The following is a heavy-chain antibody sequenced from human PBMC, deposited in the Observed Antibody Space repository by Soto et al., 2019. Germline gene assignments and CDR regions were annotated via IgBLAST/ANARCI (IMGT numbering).Heavy chain of an antibody. CDR2: MNPNSGNT. CDR3: VRGDYGDYSHWFDP. V-gene: IGHV1-8*01. D-gene: IGHD4-17*01. J-gene: IGHJ5*02. Sequence: QVQLVQSGAEVKKPGASVRVSCKASGYTFTKFDINWVRQATGQGLEWMGWMNPNSGNTGYAQKFQGRVNMTSNTSITTAYMELSTLRSEDTAVYYCVRGDYGDYSHWFDPWGQGTLVTVSS. CDR1: GYTFTKFD.